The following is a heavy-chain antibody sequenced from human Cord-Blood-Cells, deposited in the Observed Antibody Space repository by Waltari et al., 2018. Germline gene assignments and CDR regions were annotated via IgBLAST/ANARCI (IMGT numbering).Heavy chain of an antibody. V-gene: IGHV3-30-3*01. Sequence: TFSSYAMHWVRQAPGKGLEWVAVISYDGSNKYYADSVKGRFTISRDNSKNTLYLQMNSLRAEDTAVYYCARYGFWSGYYYYYGMDVWGKGTTVTVSS. D-gene: IGHD3-3*01. CDR1: TFSSYA. J-gene: IGHJ6*04. CDR2: ISYDGSNK. CDR3: ARYGFWSGYYYYYGMDV.